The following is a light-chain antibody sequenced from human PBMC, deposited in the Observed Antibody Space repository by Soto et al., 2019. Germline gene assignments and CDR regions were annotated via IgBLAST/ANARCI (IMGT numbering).Light chain of an antibody. V-gene: IGKV3-20*01. Sequence: EIVLTQSPGTLSLSPGEGATLSCRASQSVSSSNLAWYQHKPGQAPRLVMYGASSRATGIPDRFSGSGSGTDFTLTISRLEPDDFATFYCQQYDTYSRTFGQGTKVEVK. CDR1: QSVSSSN. CDR3: QQYDTYSRT. J-gene: IGKJ1*01. CDR2: GAS.